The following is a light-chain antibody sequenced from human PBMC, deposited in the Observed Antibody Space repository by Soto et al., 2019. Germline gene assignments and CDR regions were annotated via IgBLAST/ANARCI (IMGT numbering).Light chain of an antibody. CDR3: QQYDNIPRT. V-gene: IGKV1-33*01. CDR1: QEISNY. CDR2: DAS. Sequence: DIQMTQSPSSLSASVGDRVTITCQASQEISNYLNWYQQKAGKAPKLLIYDASNLETGVPSRFSGSVSGKDSPFPISSLQPEDIAAYYCQQYDNIPRTFGQGTKVEIQ. J-gene: IGKJ1*01.